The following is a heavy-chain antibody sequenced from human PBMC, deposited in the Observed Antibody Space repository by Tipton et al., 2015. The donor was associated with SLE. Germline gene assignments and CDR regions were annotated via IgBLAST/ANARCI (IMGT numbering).Heavy chain of an antibody. V-gene: IGHV4-59*01. CDR1: GDSISSYY. D-gene: IGHD3-16*01. Sequence: TLSLTCTVSGDSISSYYWSWIRPPPGKGLEWVGYIYYSGSTNYNPSLKSRVTISLDTSKNKFSLTLSSVTAADTAVYYCARDGGRSGALPTYAFDIWGQGTMVTVSS. CDR2: IYYSGST. J-gene: IGHJ3*02. CDR3: ARDGGRSGALPTYAFDI.